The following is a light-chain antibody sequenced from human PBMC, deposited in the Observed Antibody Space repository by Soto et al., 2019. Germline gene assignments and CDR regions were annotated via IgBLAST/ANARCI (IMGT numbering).Light chain of an antibody. CDR1: QDIRNE. CDR3: LQHNDYPPT. J-gene: IGKJ1*01. CDR2: IAS. Sequence: DIQMTQSPSSLSASVGDRVTITCRASQDIRNELGWFQQKPGKAPKRLIYIASSLQSGVPSRFSGSGTGTEFTLTISSLQPEDYATYYCLQHNDYPPTFGQGTKVEI. V-gene: IGKV1-17*01.